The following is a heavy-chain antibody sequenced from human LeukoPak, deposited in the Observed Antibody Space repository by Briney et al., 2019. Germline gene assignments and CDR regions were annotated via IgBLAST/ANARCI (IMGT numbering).Heavy chain of an antibody. J-gene: IGHJ4*02. Sequence: PGGSLRLSCAASGFTFSSYAMSWVRQAPGKGLEWVSTIYSGGSTDYADSVKGRFTISRDNSKNTLYLQMNSLRAEDTAVYYCARVLFGYSYGYYFDYWGQGTLVTVSA. CDR2: IYSGGST. CDR1: GFTFSSYA. D-gene: IGHD5-18*01. CDR3: ARVLFGYSYGYYFDY. V-gene: IGHV3-53*01.